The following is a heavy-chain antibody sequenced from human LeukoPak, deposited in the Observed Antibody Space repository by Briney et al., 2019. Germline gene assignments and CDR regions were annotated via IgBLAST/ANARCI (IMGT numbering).Heavy chain of an antibody. Sequence: ASVTVSCKASGYTFTSYHMNWVRQAPGEGLEWVAIINSTGDSTVYAQKFPGRVPVTRDTSTSTVYMDLSSLSSEDTAVYYCVREYPHTYYFDFWGPGTLVTVSS. CDR1: GYTFTSYH. V-gene: IGHV1-46*01. D-gene: IGHD3-16*01. CDR3: VREYPHTYYFDF. J-gene: IGHJ4*02. CDR2: INSTGDST.